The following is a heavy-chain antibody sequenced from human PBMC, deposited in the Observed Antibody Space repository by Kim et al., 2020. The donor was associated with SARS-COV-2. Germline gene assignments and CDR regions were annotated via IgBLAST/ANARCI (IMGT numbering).Heavy chain of an antibody. V-gene: IGHV1-18*01. CDR2: ISAYNGNT. Sequence: ASVKVSCKASGYTFINYGVSWVRQAPGQGLEWMGWISAYNGNTNYAQKLQDRLTMTTDTSTSTAYLELRSLRSDDTAVYYCAREEYYDNDGFYADYWGQGTLVTVSS. J-gene: IGHJ4*02. CDR3: AREEYYDNDGFYADY. D-gene: IGHD3-22*01. CDR1: GYTFINYG.